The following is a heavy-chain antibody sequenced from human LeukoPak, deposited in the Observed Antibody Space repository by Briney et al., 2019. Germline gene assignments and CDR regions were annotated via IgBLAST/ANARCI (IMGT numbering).Heavy chain of an antibody. J-gene: IGHJ4*02. V-gene: IGHV3-30*02. CDR1: GFTFSSYG. Sequence: GVSLRLSCAASGFTFSSYGMHWVRQAPGKGLEWVAFIRYDGSNKYYADSVKGRFTISRDNSKNTLYLQMNSLRAEDTAVYYCARKNAYYYGSGSPDYWGQGTLVTVSS. D-gene: IGHD3-10*01. CDR3: ARKNAYYYGSGSPDY. CDR2: IRYDGSNK.